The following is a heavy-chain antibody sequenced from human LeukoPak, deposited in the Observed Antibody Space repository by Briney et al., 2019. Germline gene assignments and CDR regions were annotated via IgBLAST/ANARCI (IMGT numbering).Heavy chain of an antibody. J-gene: IGHJ4*02. CDR1: GGSISSSSYY. CDR3: ARGVAALGY. D-gene: IGHD6-6*01. V-gene: IGHV4-39*07. Sequence: PSETLSLTCTVSGGSISSSSYYWGWIRQPPGKGLEWIGSIYYSRSTYYNPSLKSRVTISVDTSKNQFSLKLSSVTAADTAVYYCARGVAALGYWGQGTLVTVSS. CDR2: IYYSRST.